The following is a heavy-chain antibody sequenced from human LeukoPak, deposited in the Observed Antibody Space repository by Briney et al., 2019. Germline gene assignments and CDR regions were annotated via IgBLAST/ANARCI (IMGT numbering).Heavy chain of an antibody. V-gene: IGHV3-30*04. Sequence: GGSLRLSCAASGFTFSSYAMHWVRQAPGKGLEWVALVSYDESNEYYADSVKGRFTISRDNSKNMVYLQMNSLRTEDTAVYYCAKGYCGGDCYFYGMDVWGQGITVTVSS. CDR1: GFTFSSYA. CDR2: VSYDESNE. D-gene: IGHD2-21*01. J-gene: IGHJ6*02. CDR3: AKGYCGGDCYFYGMDV.